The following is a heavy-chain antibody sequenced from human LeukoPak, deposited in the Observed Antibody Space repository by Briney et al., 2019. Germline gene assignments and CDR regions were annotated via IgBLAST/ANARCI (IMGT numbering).Heavy chain of an antibody. D-gene: IGHD2-15*01. J-gene: IGHJ6*03. CDR1: GGPITSHY. V-gene: IGHV4-59*11. Sequence: SETLSLTCTVSGGPITSHYWTWIRQSPVKGLEWIGDISNSGSTSYNPSLKSRVTVSIDTSKNQFSLKLRSVTAADTAVYYCGRDAPVGYYYMDVWGKGTTVTVSS. CDR3: GRDAPVGYYYMDV. CDR2: ISNSGST.